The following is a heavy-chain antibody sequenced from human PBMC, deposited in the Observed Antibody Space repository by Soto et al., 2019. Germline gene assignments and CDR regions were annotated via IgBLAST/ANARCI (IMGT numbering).Heavy chain of an antibody. D-gene: IGHD1-1*01. CDR1: GGTFSSYA. V-gene: IGHV1-69*01. J-gene: IGHJ6*02. CDR2: IIPIFGTA. Sequence: QVQLVQSGAEVKKPGPSVKVSCKASGGTFSSYAISWVRQAPGQGLEWMGGIIPIFGTANYAQKFQGRVTITADESTSTAYMELSSLRSEDTAVYYCARSSEANDLYYYYGMDVWGQGTTVTVSS. CDR3: ARSSEANDLYYYYGMDV.